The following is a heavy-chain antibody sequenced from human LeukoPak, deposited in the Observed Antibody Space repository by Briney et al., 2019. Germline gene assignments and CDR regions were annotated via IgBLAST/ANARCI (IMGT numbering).Heavy chain of an antibody. CDR1: GGSISSSNW. D-gene: IGHD2-21*02. V-gene: IGHV4-4*02. CDR2: IYHSGST. CDR3: ARGSRSGHIVVVTRYMDV. J-gene: IGHJ6*03. Sequence: SETLSLTCAVSGGSISSSNWWGWVRQPPGKGLEWIGEIYHSGSTNYNPSLKSRVTISVDKSKNQFSLKLSSVTAADTAVYYCARGSRSGHIVVVTRYMDVWGKGTTVTVSS.